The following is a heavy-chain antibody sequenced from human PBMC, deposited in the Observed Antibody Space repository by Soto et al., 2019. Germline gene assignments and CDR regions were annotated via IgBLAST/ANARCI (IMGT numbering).Heavy chain of an antibody. CDR1: GYTFTGYY. Sequence: ASVKVSCKASGYTFTGYYMHWVRQAPGQGLEWMGWINPNSGGTNYAQKFQGRVTMTRDTSISTAYMELSRLRSDDTALYYCARGYYYDSSGSQGPDYWGQGTLVTVSS. CDR2: INPNSGGT. D-gene: IGHD3-22*01. V-gene: IGHV1-2*02. J-gene: IGHJ4*02. CDR3: ARGYYYDSSGSQGPDY.